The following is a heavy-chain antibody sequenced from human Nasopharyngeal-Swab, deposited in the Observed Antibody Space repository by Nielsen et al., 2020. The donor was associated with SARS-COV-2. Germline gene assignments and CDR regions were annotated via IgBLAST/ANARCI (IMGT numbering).Heavy chain of an antibody. Sequence: GESLKISCAASGFIFSDSAIHWVRQASGKGLEWVGRIRSKGNSYATEYAASVEGRFTISRDDSKNTAYLQMNSLMTEDTAVYYCSRCGGSCYTGKDYWSQGTLVTASS. J-gene: IGHJ4*02. CDR1: GFIFSDSA. CDR2: IRSKGNSYAT. CDR3: SRCGGSCYTGKDY. D-gene: IGHD2-15*01. V-gene: IGHV3-73*01.